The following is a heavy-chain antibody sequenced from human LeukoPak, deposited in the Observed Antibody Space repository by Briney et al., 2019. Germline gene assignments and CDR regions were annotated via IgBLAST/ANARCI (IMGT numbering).Heavy chain of an antibody. CDR2: ISSSSSCI. CDR3: ARDRADGWFGELFCDY. V-gene: IGHV3-21*01. J-gene: IGHJ4*02. Sequence: SGGSLRLSCAASGFTFSSYSMNWVRQAPGKGLEWVSSISSSSSCIYYADSVKGRFTISRDNAKNSLYLQMNSLRAEDTAVYYCARDRADGWFGELFCDYWGQGTLVTVSS. D-gene: IGHD3-10*01. CDR1: GFTFSSYS.